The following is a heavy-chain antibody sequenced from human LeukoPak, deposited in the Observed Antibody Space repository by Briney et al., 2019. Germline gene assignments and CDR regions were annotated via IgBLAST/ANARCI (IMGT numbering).Heavy chain of an antibody. CDR1: GFTFSNAW. V-gene: IGHV3-15*01. Sequence: GGSLRPSCAASGFTFSNAWMSWVRQAPGKGLEWVGRIKSKTDGGTTDYAAPVKGRFTISRDDSKNTLYLQMNSLKTEDTAVYYCTTDILTGYLLSHNWFDPWGQGTLVTVSS. CDR3: TTDILTGYLLSHNWFDP. CDR2: IKSKTDGGTT. J-gene: IGHJ5*02. D-gene: IGHD3-9*01.